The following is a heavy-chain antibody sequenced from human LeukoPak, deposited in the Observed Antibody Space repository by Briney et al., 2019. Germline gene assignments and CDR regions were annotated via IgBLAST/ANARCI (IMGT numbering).Heavy chain of an antibody. D-gene: IGHD1-26*01. Sequence: PSETLSLTCTVSGGSISSGSYYWSWIRQPAGKGLEWIGRIYTSGSTNYNPSLKSRVTMSVDTSKNQFSLNLSSVTAADTAVCYCARDSILGGATLDYWGQGTLVTVSS. CDR3: ARDSILGGATLDY. CDR1: GGSISSGSYY. CDR2: IYTSGST. V-gene: IGHV4-61*02. J-gene: IGHJ4*02.